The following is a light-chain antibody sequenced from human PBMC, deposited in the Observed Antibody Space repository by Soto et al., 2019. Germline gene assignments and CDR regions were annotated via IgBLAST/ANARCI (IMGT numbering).Light chain of an antibody. CDR3: SSFTRSSALEVV. CDR1: SNDVGSYNY. J-gene: IGLJ2*01. V-gene: IGLV2-14*01. Sequence: QSVLTQPASVSGSPGQSITVSCTGTSNDVGSYNYVSWYQQHPGKAPKLMIYEVSNRPSGVSNRFSGSKSGNTASLTISGLQAEDEADYYCSSFTRSSALEVVFGGGTKLTVL. CDR2: EVS.